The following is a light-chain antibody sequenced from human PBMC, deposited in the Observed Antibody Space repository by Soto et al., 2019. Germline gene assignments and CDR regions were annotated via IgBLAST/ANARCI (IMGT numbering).Light chain of an antibody. CDR1: QSVRSN. J-gene: IGKJ5*01. Sequence: EIVMTQSPATMSVAPGERATLSCRASQSVRSNLAWYQQKPGQAPRLLIYGASTRATGIPARFSGSGSGTEFTLTVSSLQSEDFAVYYCQQYNNWPPIKFGQGTRLEIK. V-gene: IGKV3-15*01. CDR3: QQYNNWPPIK. CDR2: GAS.